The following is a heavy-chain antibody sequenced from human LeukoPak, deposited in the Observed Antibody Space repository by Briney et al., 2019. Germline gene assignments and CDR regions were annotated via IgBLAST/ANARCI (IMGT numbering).Heavy chain of an antibody. J-gene: IGHJ5*02. CDR3: AGEEEQLSSNWFDP. D-gene: IGHD6-6*01. CDR1: GGSISSGGYY. CDR2: IYYSGST. Sequence: PSETLSLTCTVSGGSISSGGYYWSWIRQHPGKGLEWIGYIYYSGSTYYNPSLKSRVTISVDTSKNQFSLKLSSVTAADTAVYYCAGEEEQLSSNWFDPWGQGTLVTVSS. V-gene: IGHV4-31*03.